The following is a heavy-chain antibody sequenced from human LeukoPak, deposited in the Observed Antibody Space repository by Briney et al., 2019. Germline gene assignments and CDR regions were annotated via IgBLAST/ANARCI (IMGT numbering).Heavy chain of an antibody. Sequence: SETLSLTCAVYGGSFSGYYWSWIRQPPGKGLEWIGEINHSGSTNYNPSLKSRVIISVDTSKNQFSLKLSSVTAADTAVYYCARAGNIVVVPAADFDYWGQGTLVTVSS. D-gene: IGHD2-2*01. J-gene: IGHJ4*02. CDR2: INHSGST. CDR1: GGSFSGYY. V-gene: IGHV4-34*01. CDR3: ARAGNIVVVPAADFDY.